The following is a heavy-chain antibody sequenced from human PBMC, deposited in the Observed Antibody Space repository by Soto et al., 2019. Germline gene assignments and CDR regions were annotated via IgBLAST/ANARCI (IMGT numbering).Heavy chain of an antibody. CDR1: GFTFDDYG. Sequence: EVQLVESGGGLVQPGRSLRLSCAASGFTFDDYGMHWVRRVPGKGLEWVSSISWNSNIIGYADSVKGRFTISRDNAKNSLYLQMNRLRPEDTALYYCAKGGPDGFCSGGRCYFEYWGQGTLVTVSS. CDR3: AKGGPDGFCSGGRCYFEY. D-gene: IGHD2-15*01. CDR2: ISWNSNII. V-gene: IGHV3-9*01. J-gene: IGHJ4*02.